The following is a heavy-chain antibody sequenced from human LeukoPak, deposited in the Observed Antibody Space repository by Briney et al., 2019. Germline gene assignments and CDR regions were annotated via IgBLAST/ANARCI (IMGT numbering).Heavy chain of an antibody. CDR3: ADYGEYAKGY. CDR2: IYHSGST. V-gene: IGHV4-4*02. Sequence: SETLSLTCAVSGGSISSSNWWSWVRQPPGKGLEWIGEIYHSGSTNYNPSLKSRVTISVDTSKNQFSLKLSSVTAADTAVYYCADYGEYAKGYWGQGTLVIVSS. J-gene: IGHJ4*02. D-gene: IGHD4-17*01. CDR1: GGSISSSNW.